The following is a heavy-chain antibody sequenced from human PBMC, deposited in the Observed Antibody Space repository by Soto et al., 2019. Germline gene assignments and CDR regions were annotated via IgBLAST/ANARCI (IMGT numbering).Heavy chain of an antibody. CDR1: GFTFGTTG. CDR3: VKNSGWFNT. J-gene: IGHJ5*02. D-gene: IGHD3-10*01. V-gene: IGHV3-23*01. CDR2: IDGSGGIT. Sequence: GGSLRLSCAASGFTFGTTGMSWVRQAPGEGLEWVSTIDGSGGITYYADSVKGRFTISRDNSRNTVYLQMNSLRGDDTALYYCVKNSGWFNTWGQGALVTVSS.